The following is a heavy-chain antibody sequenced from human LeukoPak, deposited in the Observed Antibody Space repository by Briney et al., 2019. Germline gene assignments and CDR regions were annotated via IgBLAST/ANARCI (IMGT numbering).Heavy chain of an antibody. V-gene: IGHV3-53*01. Sequence: GGSLRLSCAVSGFTVSGNYMSWVRQAPGKGLEWVSLIYSGGTTYYADSVKGRFTISRDNSKNTLYLQMNSLRVEDTAVYYCAKLSLTNIMIRGNWFDSWGQGTLVTISS. CDR1: GFTVSGNY. CDR3: AKLSLTNIMIRGNWFDS. J-gene: IGHJ5*01. D-gene: IGHD3-16*01. CDR2: IYSGGTT.